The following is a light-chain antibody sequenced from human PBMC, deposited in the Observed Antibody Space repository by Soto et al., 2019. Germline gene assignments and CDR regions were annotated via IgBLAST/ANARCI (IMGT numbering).Light chain of an antibody. CDR3: QHYGGRWT. Sequence: EIVLTQSPGTLSLSPGERATLSCRASQTVSTNYIAWYQKKPGRAPRLLIYGASNRATGIPDRFSGSGSGTDFTLTISRLEPEDSTVYYCQHYGGRWTFGQGTKVAIK. CDR1: QTVSTNY. V-gene: IGKV3-20*01. CDR2: GAS. J-gene: IGKJ1*01.